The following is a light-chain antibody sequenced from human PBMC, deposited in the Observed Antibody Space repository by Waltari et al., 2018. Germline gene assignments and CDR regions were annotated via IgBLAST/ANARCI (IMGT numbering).Light chain of an antibody. V-gene: IGKV1-5*03. CDR1: QSISNW. CDR2: RAS. CDR3: QQYNSYSLLS. J-gene: IGKJ4*01. Sequence: DIQMTQSPSTLYASVGDRFSTSCRASQSISNWLAWYQQKPGKAPKLLIYRASTLASGVPSRFSGSGSGTTFTLTISSLQPDDFATYYCQQYNSYSLLSFGGGTKVEIK.